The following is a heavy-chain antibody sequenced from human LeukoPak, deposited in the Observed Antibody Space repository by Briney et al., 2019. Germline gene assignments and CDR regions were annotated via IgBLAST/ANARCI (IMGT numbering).Heavy chain of an antibody. Sequence: PSETLSLTCTVSGYSISTGYYWDWIRQPPGKGLEWIGTFYHGGSTYYNPSLKSRVTISVDTSKNQFSLKLSSVTAADTAVYYCARAIYDILTGRNDAFDIWGQGTMVTVSS. CDR2: FYHGGST. J-gene: IGHJ3*02. CDR3: ARAIYDILTGRNDAFDI. CDR1: GYSISTGYY. D-gene: IGHD3-9*01. V-gene: IGHV4-38-2*02.